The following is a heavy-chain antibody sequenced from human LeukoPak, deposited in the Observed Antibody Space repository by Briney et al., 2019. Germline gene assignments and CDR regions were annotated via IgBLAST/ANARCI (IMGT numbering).Heavy chain of an antibody. D-gene: IGHD6-19*01. Sequence: ASVKVSCKASGYTFTGYYMHWVRQAPGQGLEWMGWINPNSGDTNYAQKFQGRATVTRDTSISTAYMELSRLRSDDTAVYYCARVGSSGWYVHPTLDYWGQGTLVTVSS. J-gene: IGHJ4*02. CDR2: INPNSGDT. CDR3: ARVGSSGWYVHPTLDY. V-gene: IGHV1-2*02. CDR1: GYTFTGYY.